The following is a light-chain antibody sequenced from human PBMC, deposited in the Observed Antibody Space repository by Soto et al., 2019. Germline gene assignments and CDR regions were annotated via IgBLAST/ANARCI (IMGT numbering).Light chain of an antibody. CDR2: GTS. J-gene: IGKJ1*01. V-gene: IGKV3-15*01. CDR1: QSVSSN. Sequence: EIVMTQSPATLSVSPGERATLSCRPSQSVSSNSAWYQKKPGHAPRLLLYGTSTRATGIPAGFSGSGSGNEFTLTISSLPSEDFAFYYCQHYNNWPQTFGLGTKVDI. CDR3: QHYNNWPQT.